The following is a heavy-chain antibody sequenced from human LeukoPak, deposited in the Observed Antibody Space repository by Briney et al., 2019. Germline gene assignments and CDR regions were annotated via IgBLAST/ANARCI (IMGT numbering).Heavy chain of an antibody. CDR1: GGTFRSYA. CDR2: IIPIFGTA. D-gene: IGHD3-3*01. Sequence: ASVKVSCKSSGGTFRSYAISWVRPAPGQGLEWMGSIIPIFGTANYAQKFQGRVTITADKSTSTAYMELSSLRSEDTAVYYCASSRYDFWSGYGWFDPWGQGTLVTVSS. V-gene: IGHV1-69*06. CDR3: ASSRYDFWSGYGWFDP. J-gene: IGHJ5*02.